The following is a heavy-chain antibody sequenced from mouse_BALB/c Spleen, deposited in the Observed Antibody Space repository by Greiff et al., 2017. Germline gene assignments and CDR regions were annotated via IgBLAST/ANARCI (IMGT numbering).Heavy chain of an antibody. J-gene: IGHJ4*01. V-gene: IGHV1S81*02. CDR2: INPSNGGT. CDR1: GYTFTSYY. D-gene: IGHD2-1*01. Sequence: QVQLQQPGAELVKPGASVKLSCKASGYTFTSYYMYWVKQRPGQGLEWIGGINPSNGGTNFNEKFKSKATLTVDKSSSTAYMQLSSLTSEDSAVYYCTRTGVKLYAMDYWGQGTSVTVSS. CDR3: TRTGVKLYAMDY.